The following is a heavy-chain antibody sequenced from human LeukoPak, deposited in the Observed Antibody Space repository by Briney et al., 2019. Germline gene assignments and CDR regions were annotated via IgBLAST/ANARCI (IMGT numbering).Heavy chain of an antibody. Sequence: ASVKVSCKASGYTFTDYYIHWVRQAPGQGLEWMGWINPNSGGTNYQQKFQGRVTMTRDTSISTAYMELSRLRSDDTAVYYCARDSNWVPFDYWGQGTLVTVSS. D-gene: IGHD7-27*01. CDR1: GYTFTDYY. V-gene: IGHV1-2*02. J-gene: IGHJ4*02. CDR3: ARDSNWVPFDY. CDR2: INPNSGGT.